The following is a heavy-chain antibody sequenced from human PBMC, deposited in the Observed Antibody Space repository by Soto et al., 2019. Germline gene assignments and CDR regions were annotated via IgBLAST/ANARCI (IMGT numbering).Heavy chain of an antibody. CDR2: INGDGSST. V-gene: IGHV3-74*01. Sequence: GGSLRLSCAASGFTFSNYWMHWVRQAPGEGLLWVSSINGDGSSTNYAGFVGGRFTVSRDNAKNTLYLQLNSLTAADTAVYFCASGIATPGAYDYFEYWGQGALVTVSS. J-gene: IGHJ4*02. D-gene: IGHD6-13*01. CDR1: GFTFSNYW. CDR3: ASGIATPGAYDYFEY.